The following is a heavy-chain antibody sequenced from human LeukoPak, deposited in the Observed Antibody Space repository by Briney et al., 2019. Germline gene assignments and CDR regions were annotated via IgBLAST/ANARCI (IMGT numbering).Heavy chain of an antibody. CDR1: GYTFTGYY. Sequence: VASVKVSCKASGYTFTGYYMHWVRQAPGQGLEWMGWINPNSGGTNYAQKFQGRVTITRDTSISTAYMELSRLRSDDTAVYYCARDQETIFGVAVLSLFDYWGQGTLVTVSS. V-gene: IGHV1-2*02. D-gene: IGHD3-3*01. CDR3: ARDQETIFGVAVLSLFDY. J-gene: IGHJ4*02. CDR2: INPNSGGT.